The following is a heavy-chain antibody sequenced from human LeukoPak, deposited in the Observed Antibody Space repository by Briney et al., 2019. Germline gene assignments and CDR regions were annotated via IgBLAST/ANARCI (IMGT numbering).Heavy chain of an antibody. CDR3: ARGSGKKLWLSDFDY. V-gene: IGHV3-11*05. CDR2: ISSSSSYT. D-gene: IGHD5-18*01. J-gene: IGHJ4*02. Sequence: PGGSLRLSCAASGFTFSDYYMSWIRQPPGKGLEWVSYISSSSSYTNYADSVKGRFTISRDNAKNSLYLQMNSLRAEDTAVYYCARGSGKKLWLSDFDYWGQGTLVTVSP. CDR1: GFTFSDYY.